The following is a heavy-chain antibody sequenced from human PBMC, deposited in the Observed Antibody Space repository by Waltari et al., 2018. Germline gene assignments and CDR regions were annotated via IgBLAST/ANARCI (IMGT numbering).Heavy chain of an antibody. CDR1: GYTFTDYY. CDR2: INPNSGGT. Sequence: QVQLVQSGAEVKKPGASVKVSCKASGYTFTDYYIHWVRQAPGQGLEWMGWINPNSGGTTYAQQFQGRVTMTRDTSISTAYLDLSSLRSDDTAVYYCARWFQGYFDYWGQGTLVTVSS. J-gene: IGHJ4*02. CDR3: ARWFQGYFDY. D-gene: IGHD3-10*01. V-gene: IGHV1-2*02.